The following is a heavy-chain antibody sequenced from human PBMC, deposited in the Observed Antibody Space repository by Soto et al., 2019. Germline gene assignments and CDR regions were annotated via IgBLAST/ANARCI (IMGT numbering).Heavy chain of an antibody. Sequence: ASVKVSCKASGYTFTSYGICWVRQAPVQGLEWMGWISAYNGNTNYAQKLQGRVTMTTDTSTSTAYMELRSLRAEDTAVYYCARDADGPDYDSPSEAEGPYGMDVWGQGTTVTVSS. CDR2: ISAYNGNT. V-gene: IGHV1-18*01. CDR1: GYTFTSYG. D-gene: IGHD3-3*01. CDR3: ARDADGPDYDSPSEAEGPYGMDV. J-gene: IGHJ6*02.